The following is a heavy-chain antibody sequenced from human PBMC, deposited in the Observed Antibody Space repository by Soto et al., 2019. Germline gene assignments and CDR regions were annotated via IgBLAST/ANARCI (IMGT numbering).Heavy chain of an antibody. V-gene: IGHV4-59*01. CDR3: ARFVYYYDTSDYFPMFDY. J-gene: IGHJ4*02. D-gene: IGHD3-22*01. CDR2: IYYSGST. CDR1: GGSISSYY. Sequence: SETLSLTCTVSGGSISSYYWNWIRQPPGKGLEWIGYIYYSGSTKYNPSLKSRVTISIDTSKNQFSLKLSSVTAADTAVYYCARFVYYYDTSDYFPMFDYWGQGTLVTVSS.